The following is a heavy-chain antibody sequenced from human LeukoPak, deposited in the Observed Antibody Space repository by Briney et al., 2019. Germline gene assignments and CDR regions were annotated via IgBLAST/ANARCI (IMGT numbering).Heavy chain of an antibody. CDR1: GFTFSSYA. CDR3: AKDRPPKKYYYDSSGSPYFDY. CDR2: ISGSGGST. D-gene: IGHD3-22*01. V-gene: IGHV3-23*01. J-gene: IGHJ4*02. Sequence: PGGSLRLSGAASGFTFSSYAMSWVRKAPGKGLKWVSAISGSGGSTYYADSVKGRFTISRDNSKNTLYLQMNSLRAEDTAVYYCAKDRPPKKYYYDSSGSPYFDYWGQGTLVTVSS.